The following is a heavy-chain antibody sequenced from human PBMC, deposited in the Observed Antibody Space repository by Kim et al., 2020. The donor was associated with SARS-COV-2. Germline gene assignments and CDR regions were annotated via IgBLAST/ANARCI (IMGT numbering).Heavy chain of an antibody. V-gene: IGHV4-61*02. CDR1: GGSISSGSYY. J-gene: IGHJ5*02. CDR2: IYTSGST. Sequence: SETLSLTCTVSGGSISSGSYYWSWIRQSAGKGLEWIGRIYTSGSTNYNPSLKSRVTISVDTSKNQFSLKLSSVTAADTAVYYCARDYYDSSGYYYDNWFDPWGQGTLVTVSS. D-gene: IGHD3-22*01. CDR3: ARDYYDSSGYYYDNWFDP.